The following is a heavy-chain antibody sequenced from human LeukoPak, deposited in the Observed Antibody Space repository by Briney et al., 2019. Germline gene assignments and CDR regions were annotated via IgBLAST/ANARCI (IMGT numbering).Heavy chain of an antibody. J-gene: IGHJ3*02. Sequence: PGGSLRLSCAASGFTFSSYEMNWVRQAPGKGLEWVSYISSSGSTIYYADSVKGRFTISRDNAKNSLYLQMNSLRAEGTAVYYCARFKASGSYFFAFDIWGQGTMVTVSS. V-gene: IGHV3-48*03. CDR3: ARFKASGSYFFAFDI. CDR1: GFTFSSYE. CDR2: ISSSGSTI. D-gene: IGHD1-26*01.